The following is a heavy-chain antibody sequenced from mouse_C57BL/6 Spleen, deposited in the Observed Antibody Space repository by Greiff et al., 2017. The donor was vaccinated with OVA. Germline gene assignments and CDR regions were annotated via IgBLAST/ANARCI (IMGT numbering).Heavy chain of an antibody. J-gene: IGHJ1*03. CDR1: GFTFSDYY. V-gene: IGHV5-12*01. CDR2: ISNGGGST. Sequence: EVKLMESGGGLVQPGGSLKLSCAASGFTFSDYYMYWVRQTPEKRLEWVAYISNGGGSTYYPDTVKGRFTISRDNAKNTLYLQMSRLKSEDTAMYYCARPLRGYFDVWGTGTTVTVSS. CDR3: ARPLRGYFDV.